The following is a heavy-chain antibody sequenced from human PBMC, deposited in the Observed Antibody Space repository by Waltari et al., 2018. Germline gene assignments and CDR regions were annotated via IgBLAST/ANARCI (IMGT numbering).Heavy chain of an antibody. J-gene: IGHJ4*02. V-gene: IGHV3-48*04. Sequence: EVQLVESGGGLVQPGGSLRLSCAASGFTFSTYPLNWVRQAPGKGLEWVSYITSNSGTIYYADSVKGRVTISRDNAKNSLYLQMNTLRVEDTAIYYCVRAIMDYWGQGTLVTVSS. CDR1: GFTFSTYP. CDR2: ITSNSGTI. CDR3: VRAIMDY.